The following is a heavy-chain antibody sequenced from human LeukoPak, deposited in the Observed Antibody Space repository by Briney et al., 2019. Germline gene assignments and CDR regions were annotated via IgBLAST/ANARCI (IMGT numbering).Heavy chain of an antibody. J-gene: IGHJ2*01. CDR3: AKDPLAVAGLPFDL. D-gene: IGHD6-19*01. CDR2: ISYDGSNK. Sequence: PGGSLRLSCAASGFTFSSYAMSWVRQAPGKGLDWVAVISYDGSNKYYADSVKGRFTISRDNSKNTLYLQMNSLRAEDTAVYYCAKDPLAVAGLPFDLWGRGTLVTVSS. CDR1: GFTFSSYA. V-gene: IGHV3-30*18.